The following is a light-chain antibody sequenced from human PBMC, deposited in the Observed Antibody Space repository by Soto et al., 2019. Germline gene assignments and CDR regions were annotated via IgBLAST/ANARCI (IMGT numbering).Light chain of an antibody. CDR3: QHYNSYSEA. J-gene: IGKJ1*01. CDR2: KAS. Sequence: DIQMTQSPSTLSGSVGDRVTITCRASQTISSWLAWYQQKPGKAPKLLIYKASTLKSGVPSRFSGSGSGTEFTLTISSLQPDDFATYYCQHYNSYSEAFGQGTKEE. CDR1: QTISSW. V-gene: IGKV1-5*03.